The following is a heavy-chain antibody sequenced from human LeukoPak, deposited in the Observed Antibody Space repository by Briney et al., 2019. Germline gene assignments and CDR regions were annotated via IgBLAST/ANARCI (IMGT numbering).Heavy chain of an antibody. Sequence: GGSLRLSCAASGFTFSSYSMNWVRQAPGKGLEWVSYISSSSSTIYYADSVKGRFTISRDNAKNSLYLQMNRLRAEDTAVYYCARVPTTIYPYFDYWGQGTLVTVSS. CDR3: ARVPTTIYPYFDY. J-gene: IGHJ4*02. CDR2: ISSSSSTI. CDR1: GFTFSSYS. D-gene: IGHD4-17*01. V-gene: IGHV3-48*01.